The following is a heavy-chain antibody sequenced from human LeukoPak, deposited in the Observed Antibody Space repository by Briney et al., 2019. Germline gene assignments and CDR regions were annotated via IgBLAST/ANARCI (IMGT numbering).Heavy chain of an antibody. J-gene: IGHJ4*02. CDR1: GSSISSYY. Sequence: PSETLSLTCTVSGSSISSYYWSWIRQPPGKGLEWIGYIYYSGSTNYNPSLKSRVTISVDTSKNQFSLKLSSVTAADTAVYYCARETITMVRGAGTFDYWGQGTLVTVSS. V-gene: IGHV4-59*01. CDR3: ARETITMVRGAGTFDY. CDR2: IYYSGST. D-gene: IGHD3-10*01.